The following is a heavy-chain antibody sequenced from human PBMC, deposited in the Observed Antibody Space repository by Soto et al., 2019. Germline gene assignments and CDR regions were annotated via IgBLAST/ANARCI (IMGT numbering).Heavy chain of an antibody. CDR3: ARVFSGSGWSSYVFDY. J-gene: IGHJ4*02. Sequence: EVQLVETGGGLIQPGGSLRLSCAASGFTVSSNYMSWVRQAPGKGLEWVSFIYSAGSTYYADSVKGRFTISRDNCKNTLYLQMNSLRAEDTADYYCARVFSGSGWSSYVFDYWGQGTLVTVSS. CDR2: IYSAGST. D-gene: IGHD6-19*01. CDR1: GFTVSSNY. V-gene: IGHV3-53*02.